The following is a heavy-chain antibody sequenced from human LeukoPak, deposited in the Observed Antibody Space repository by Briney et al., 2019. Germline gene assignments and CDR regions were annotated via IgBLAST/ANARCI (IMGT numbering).Heavy chain of an antibody. CDR2: ISYDGSNK. D-gene: IGHD2-21*02. Sequence: GGSLRLSCAASGFTFSSYAMHWVRQAPGKGLEWVAVISYDGSNKYYADSVKGRFTISRDNSKNTLYLQMNSLRAEDTAVYYCAKDPHIVVVTSYFDYWGQGTLVTVSS. CDR3: AKDPHIVVVTSYFDY. CDR1: GFTFSSYA. V-gene: IGHV3-30-3*01. J-gene: IGHJ4*02.